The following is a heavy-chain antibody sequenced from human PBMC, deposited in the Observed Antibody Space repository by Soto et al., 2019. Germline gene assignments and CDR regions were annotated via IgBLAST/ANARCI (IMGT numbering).Heavy chain of an antibody. CDR2: ISTDGGGT. V-gene: IGHV3-64*07. Sequence: EVQLVQSGGGLVQPGGSLRLSCAASGFSFTTYAMHWVRQAPGKGLQYVAAISTDGGGTYYTDSVKGRFIISRDNSKSTLYLQMGSLRGEDMAVYYYAWYGSGSAYDHWGQGTLVTVSS. D-gene: IGHD3-10*01. CDR3: AWYGSGSAYDH. CDR1: GFSFTTYA. J-gene: IGHJ1*01.